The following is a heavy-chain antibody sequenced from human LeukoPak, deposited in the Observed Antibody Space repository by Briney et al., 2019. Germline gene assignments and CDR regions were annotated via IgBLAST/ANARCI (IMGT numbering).Heavy chain of an antibody. V-gene: IGHV3-7*01. Sequence: PGGSLRLSCAASGFSLGDYWMNWVRQAPEKGLEWLATIKQDRSETHYVDSVKGRLSISRDNAKNSLYLQINSLRAEDTAVYYCARGGGWDQLLCHYWGQGTLVTVSS. D-gene: IGHD2-2*01. CDR1: GFSLGDYW. CDR3: ARGGGWDQLLCHY. CDR2: IKQDRSET. J-gene: IGHJ4*02.